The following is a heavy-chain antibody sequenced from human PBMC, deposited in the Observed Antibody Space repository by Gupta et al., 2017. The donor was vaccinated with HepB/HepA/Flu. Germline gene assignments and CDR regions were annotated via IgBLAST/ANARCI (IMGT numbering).Heavy chain of an antibody. J-gene: IGHJ5*02. CDR2: TSGDGGVT. CDR3: AKAYGDWGAMDL. D-gene: IGHD7-27*01. Sequence: EVQLLQSGGGLVQPGGSLRISCVASGFTFTNYAMNWVRQAPGKGLEWVSGTSGDGGVTYYADSVKGRFTISRDNSKNTLYLQMNSLRAEDTAVYYCAKAYGDWGAMDLWGQGTLVTVSS. V-gene: IGHV3-23*01. CDR1: GFTFTNYA.